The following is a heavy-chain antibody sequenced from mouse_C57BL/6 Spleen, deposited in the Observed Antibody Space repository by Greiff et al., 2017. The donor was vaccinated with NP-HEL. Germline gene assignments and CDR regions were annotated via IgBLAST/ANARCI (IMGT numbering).Heavy chain of an antibody. D-gene: IGHD2-5*01. CDR3: ARAYYSNYEGAY. V-gene: IGHV5-6*01. Sequence: DVQLVESGGDLVKPGGSLKLSCAASGFTFSSYGMSWVRQTPDKRLEWVATISNGGSYTYYPDSVKGRFTISRDNAKNTLYLQMSSLKSEDTAMYYCARAYYSNYEGAYWGQGTLVTVSA. CDR2: ISNGGSYT. CDR1: GFTFSSYG. J-gene: IGHJ3*01.